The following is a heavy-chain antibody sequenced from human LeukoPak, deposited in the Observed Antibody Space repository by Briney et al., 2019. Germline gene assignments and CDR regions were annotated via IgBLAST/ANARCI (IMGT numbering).Heavy chain of an antibody. Sequence: GGSLRLSCAASGFTFSTYWMHWVRQAPGKGLLWVSRINSDGSITTYAASVKGRFTISRDNAKNTLYLQMNSLGAEDTAVYSCATTYYYDSSGYAGYWGQGTLVTVAS. CDR1: GFTFSTYW. CDR2: INSDGSIT. V-gene: IGHV3-74*01. D-gene: IGHD3-22*01. J-gene: IGHJ4*02. CDR3: ATTYYYDSSGYAGY.